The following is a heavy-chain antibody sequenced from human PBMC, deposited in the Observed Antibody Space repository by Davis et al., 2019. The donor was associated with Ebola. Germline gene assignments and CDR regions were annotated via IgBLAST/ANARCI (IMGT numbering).Heavy chain of an antibody. CDR3: VSSLSKSVVVSYYFDY. D-gene: IGHD3-22*01. J-gene: IGHJ4*02. CDR2: ISSSGGST. CDR1: EFTFSSYT. V-gene: IGHV3-23*01. Sequence: GGSLRLSCAASEFTFSSYTMGWVRQAPGKGLEWVSGISSSGGSTYYADSVKGRFTISRDNSKNTLYLQMNSLRDEDTAVYYCVSSLSKSVVVSYYFDYWGQGTLVTVSS.